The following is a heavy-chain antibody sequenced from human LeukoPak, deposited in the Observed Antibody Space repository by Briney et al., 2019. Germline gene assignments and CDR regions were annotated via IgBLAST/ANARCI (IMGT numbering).Heavy chain of an antibody. J-gene: IGHJ4*02. CDR3: ALFEVVVGSTQDF. Sequence: SETLSLTCAVYGGSFSNYFWNWIRQPPGKGLEWIAEIHHTGHIDYNPSFKSRVTVSEDRSKNQFSLKLTSVTAADTAVYYCALFEVVVGSTQDFWGQGTLVTVSS. CDR1: GGSFSNYF. CDR2: IHHTGHI. V-gene: IGHV4-34*01. D-gene: IGHD2-15*01.